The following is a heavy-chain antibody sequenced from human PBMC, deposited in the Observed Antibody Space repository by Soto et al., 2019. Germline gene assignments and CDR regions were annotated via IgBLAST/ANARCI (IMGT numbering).Heavy chain of an antibody. CDR3: ARGIAAAGPKLDY. V-gene: IGHV3-48*01. Sequence: PGGSLRLSCAASGFTFSSYSMNWVRQAPGKGLEWVSYISSATTTIYYADSVEGRFTISRDNAKNSLYLQMNSLRADDTAVYYCARGIAAAGPKLDYWGQGTLVTVSS. CDR2: ISSATTTI. J-gene: IGHJ4*02. D-gene: IGHD6-13*01. CDR1: GFTFSSYS.